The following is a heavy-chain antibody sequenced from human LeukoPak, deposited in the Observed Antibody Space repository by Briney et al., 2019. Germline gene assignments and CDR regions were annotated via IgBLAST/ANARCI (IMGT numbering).Heavy chain of an antibody. V-gene: IGHV1-2*04. CDR3: ATDGGTRGAVAGYFDY. D-gene: IGHD6-19*01. CDR2: INPNTGGT. Sequence: ASVKVSCKTSGYTFIDYYVHWVRQAPGQGLEWMGYINPNTGGTNFAQKFQGWVTMTRDTSISTAYMELSRLKSDDTAVYYCATDGGTRGAVAGYFDYWGQGTLVTVSS. J-gene: IGHJ4*02. CDR1: GYTFIDYY.